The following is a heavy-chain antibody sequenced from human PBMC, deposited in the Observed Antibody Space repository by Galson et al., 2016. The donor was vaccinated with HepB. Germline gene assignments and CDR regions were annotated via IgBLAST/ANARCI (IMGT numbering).Heavy chain of an antibody. D-gene: IGHD2-2*01. Sequence: SVKVSCKASGYTFTSYYMHWVRQAPGQGLEWMAIINPGNGNTNYAQKFQGRITMTRDTSTSTVYMELSSLRSEDTAVYYCAREFGDCSSLKCSKQHFDHWGQGSLVTVSS. J-gene: IGHJ4*02. CDR2: INPGNGNT. CDR1: GYTFTSYY. V-gene: IGHV1-46*01. CDR3: AREFGDCSSLKCSKQHFDH.